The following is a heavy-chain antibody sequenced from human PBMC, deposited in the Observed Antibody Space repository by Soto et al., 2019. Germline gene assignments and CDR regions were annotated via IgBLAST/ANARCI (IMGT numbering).Heavy chain of an antibody. Sequence: EVQLVESGGGLVQPGRSLRLSCAASGFTFDDYAMHWVRQAPGKGLEWVSGISGSSDTTYYANSVKGRFTIFRDNSEDTLYLQMNSLRVKATAIYYCAKEGESRPPYDAFDVWGQGTVVNVFS. CDR3: AKEGESRPPYDAFDV. CDR1: GFTFDDYA. D-gene: IGHD6-6*01. V-gene: IGHV3-9*01. CDR2: ISGSSDTT. J-gene: IGHJ3*01.